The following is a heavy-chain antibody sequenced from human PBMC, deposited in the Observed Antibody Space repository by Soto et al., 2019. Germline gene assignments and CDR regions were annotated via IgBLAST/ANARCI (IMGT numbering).Heavy chain of an antibody. CDR1: GASTTTDQW. CDR3: ASRTIVATSYYYGLEV. D-gene: IGHD5-12*01. CDR2: IFHSGST. Sequence: ASETLSLTCGFSGASTTTDQWWSWVRQSPGKGLEWIGEIFHSGSTNYNPSLSSRVTISVDKSKNQFSLKLSSVIAADTAVYYCASRTIVATSYYYGLEVWGQGTTVTVSS. V-gene: IGHV4-4*02. J-gene: IGHJ6*02.